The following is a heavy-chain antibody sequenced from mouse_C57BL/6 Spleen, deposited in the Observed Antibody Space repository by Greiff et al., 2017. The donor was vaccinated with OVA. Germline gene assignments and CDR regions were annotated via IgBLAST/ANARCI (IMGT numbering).Heavy chain of an antibody. CDR1: GYAFSSYW. V-gene: IGHV1-80*01. CDR2: IYPGDGDT. J-gene: IGHJ2*01. Sequence: QVQLQQSGAELVKPGASVKISCKASGYAFSSYWMNWVKQRPGKGLEWIGQIYPGDGDTNYNGKFKGKATLTADKSSSTAYMQLSSLTSEDSAVYCCARWGNYGSSPYYFDYWGQGTTLTVSS. CDR3: ARWGNYGSSPYYFDY. D-gene: IGHD1-1*01.